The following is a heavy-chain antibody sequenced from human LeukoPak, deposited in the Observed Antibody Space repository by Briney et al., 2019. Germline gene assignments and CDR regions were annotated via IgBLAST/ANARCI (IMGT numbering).Heavy chain of an antibody. CDR3: ARGITTDS. CDR2: IKRDGSEK. Sequence: PGGSLRLSCAASGLSFSSYWMSWVRQAPGKGLEWVANIKRDGSEKYYVDSVKGRFTISRDNAKNSLYLQMNSLRAEDTAVYYCARGITTDSWGQGTLVTVSS. D-gene: IGHD4-11*01. CDR1: GLSFSSYW. V-gene: IGHV3-7*01. J-gene: IGHJ4*02.